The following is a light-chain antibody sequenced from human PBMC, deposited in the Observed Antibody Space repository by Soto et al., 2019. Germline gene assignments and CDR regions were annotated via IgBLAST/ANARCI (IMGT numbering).Light chain of an antibody. J-gene: IGLJ1*01. V-gene: IGLV2-14*01. CDR3: YSYTTSSTYV. CDR2: HVS. Sequence: QSALTQPASVSGSPGQSITISCTGTSSDVGAYNYVSWYQQHPAKIPKLMLYHVSNRPSGVSDRFSGSKSGNTASLTISGLQAADEADYYCYSYTTSSTYVFGTGTKVTVL. CDR1: SSDVGAYNY.